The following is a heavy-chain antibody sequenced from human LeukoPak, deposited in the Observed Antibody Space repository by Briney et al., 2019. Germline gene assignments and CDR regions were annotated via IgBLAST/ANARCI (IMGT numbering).Heavy chain of an antibody. CDR1: GFTFSRHW. CDR2: IKQDGSAK. CDR3: ARDKGWSADF. D-gene: IGHD2-15*01. Sequence: PGGSLRLSCAASGFTFSRHWMYWVRQAPGKGLEWVANIKQDGSAKPYVDSVKGRFTISRDNAKNSLFLQMNSLRAEDTAVYYCARDKGWSADFWGQGTLVTVSS. V-gene: IGHV3-7*03. J-gene: IGHJ4*02.